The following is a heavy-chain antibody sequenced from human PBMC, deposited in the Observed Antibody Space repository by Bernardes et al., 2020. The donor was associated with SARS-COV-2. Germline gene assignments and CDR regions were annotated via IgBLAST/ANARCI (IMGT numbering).Heavy chain of an antibody. D-gene: IGHD2-2*01. CDR1: GFTFSSYS. J-gene: IGHJ3*02. CDR2: ISSSSSYI. V-gene: IGHV3-21*01. CDR3: ARDLCSSTSCSNHDAFDI. Sequence: GGSLRLSRAASGFTFSSYSMNWVRQAPGKGLEWVSSISSSSSYIYYADSVKGRFTISRDNAKNSLYLQMNSLRAEDTAVYYCARDLCSSTSCSNHDAFDIWCQGTMVTVSS.